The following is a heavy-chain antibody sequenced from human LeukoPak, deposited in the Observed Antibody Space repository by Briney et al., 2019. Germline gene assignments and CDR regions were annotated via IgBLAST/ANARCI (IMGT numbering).Heavy chain of an antibody. CDR1: GFTFSDYY. D-gene: IGHD3-10*01. CDR3: ARVGAYYGSGSYYRGGYYYMDV. CDR2: ISSSGSTI. J-gene: IGHJ6*03. Sequence: GGSLRLSCAASGFTFSDYYMSWIRQAPGKGLEWVSYISSSGSTIYYADSVKGRFTISRDNAKNSLYLQMNSLRAEDTAVYYCARVGAYYGSGSYYRGGYYYMDVWGKGTTVTISS. V-gene: IGHV3-11*01.